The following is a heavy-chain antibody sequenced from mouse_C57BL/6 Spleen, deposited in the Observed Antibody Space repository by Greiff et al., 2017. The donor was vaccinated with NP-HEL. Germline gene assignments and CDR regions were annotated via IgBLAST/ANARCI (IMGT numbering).Heavy chain of an antibody. D-gene: IGHD1-1*01. J-gene: IGHJ1*03. V-gene: IGHV1-47*01. CDR1: GYTFTTYP. Sequence: VKLQESGAELVKPGASVKMSCKASGYTFTTYPIEWMKQNHGKSLEWIGNFHPYNDDTKYNEKFKGKATLTVEKSSSTVYLELSRLTSDDSAVYYCARGYYGSSYLSYWYFDVWGTGTTVTVAS. CDR3: ARGYYGSSYLSYWYFDV. CDR2: FHPYNDDT.